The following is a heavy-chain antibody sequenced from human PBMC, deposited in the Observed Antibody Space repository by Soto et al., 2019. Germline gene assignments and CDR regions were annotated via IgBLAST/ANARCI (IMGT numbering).Heavy chain of an antibody. CDR1: GFTFSSYS. D-gene: IGHD3-22*01. V-gene: IGHV3-21*01. CDR2: ISSSSSYI. J-gene: IGHJ4*02. CDR3: ARGANYYDSSGYCGY. Sequence: GGSLRLSCAASGFTFSSYSMNWVRQAPGKGLEWVSSISSSSSYIYYADSVKGRFTISRDNAKNSLYLQMNSLRAEDTAVYYCARGANYYDSSGYCGYWGQGTLVTVSS.